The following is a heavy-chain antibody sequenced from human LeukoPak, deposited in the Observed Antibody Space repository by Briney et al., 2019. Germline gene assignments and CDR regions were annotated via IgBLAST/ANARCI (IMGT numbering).Heavy chain of an antibody. D-gene: IGHD2-2*01. CDR2: INGGSGNT. CDR1: GYTFTGYA. CDR3: ARDWGYQLIAY. Sequence: ASVKVSCKASGYTFTGYALHWVRQAPGQRLEWMGWINGGSGNTKYSQNFQGRVTITRDTSASTAYMELSSLRSEVTAVDYCARDWGYQLIAYWGQGTLVTVSS. J-gene: IGHJ4*02. V-gene: IGHV1-3*01.